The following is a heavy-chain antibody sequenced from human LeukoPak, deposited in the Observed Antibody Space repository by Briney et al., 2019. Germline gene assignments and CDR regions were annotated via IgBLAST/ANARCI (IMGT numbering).Heavy chain of an antibody. CDR1: GGSFTDYF. CDR2: INDYTGNT. CDR3: ARGRIAKIVVVHSFHYGMDV. J-gene: IGHJ6*02. D-gene: IGHD3-22*01. V-gene: IGHV4-34*01. Sequence: SETLSLTCHVFGGSFTDYFWTWIRQSPGKGLEWIGEINDYTGNTNYNPSLNSRVSISLEKSKNQFSLELRSVTAADTAVYYCARGRIAKIVVVHSFHYGMDVWGQGTTVTVSS.